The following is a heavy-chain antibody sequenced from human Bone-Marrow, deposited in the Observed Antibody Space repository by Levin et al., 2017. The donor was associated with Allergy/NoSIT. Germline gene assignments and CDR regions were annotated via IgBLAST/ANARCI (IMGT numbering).Heavy chain of an antibody. CDR1: GYTFTGYY. J-gene: IGHJ5*02. V-gene: IGHV1-2*02. CDR3: ARDKGSYYYVGWFDP. Sequence: ASVKVSCKASGYTFTGYYMHWVRQAPGQGLEWMGWINPNSGGTNYAQKFQGRVTMTRDTSISTAYMELSRLRSDDTAVYYCARDKGSYYYVGWFDPWGQGTLVTVSS. CDR2: INPNSGGT. D-gene: IGHD3-22*01.